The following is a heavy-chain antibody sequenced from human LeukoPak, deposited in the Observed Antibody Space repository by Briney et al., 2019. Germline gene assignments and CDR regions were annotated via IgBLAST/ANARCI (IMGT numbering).Heavy chain of an antibody. V-gene: IGHV3-30*03. D-gene: IGHD3-10*01. CDR1: GFTFRSYS. CDR3: ARWFGEAPCLDV. Sequence: GGSLRLSCAASGFTFRSYSMNWVRQAPGKGLEWVAVISYDGSNKYYADSVKGRFTISRDNSKNTLYLQMNSLRAEDTAVYYCARWFGEAPCLDVWGQGTTVTVSS. CDR2: ISYDGSNK. J-gene: IGHJ6*02.